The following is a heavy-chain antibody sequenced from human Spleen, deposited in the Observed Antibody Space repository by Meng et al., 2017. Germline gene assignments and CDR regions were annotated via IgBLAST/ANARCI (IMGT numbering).Heavy chain of an antibody. CDR2: ISGGGGNT. CDR3: ARAEGGWGLALKLDY. Sequence: GESLKISCAASGFTFSTYAMNWVRQAPGKGLEWVSRISGGGGNTNYADSVKGRFTISRNNSKNKLYLQMNSLRAEDTAVYYCARAEGGWGLALKLDYWGQGTLVTVSS. J-gene: IGHJ4*02. D-gene: IGHD6-19*01. CDR1: GFTFSTYA. V-gene: IGHV3-23*01.